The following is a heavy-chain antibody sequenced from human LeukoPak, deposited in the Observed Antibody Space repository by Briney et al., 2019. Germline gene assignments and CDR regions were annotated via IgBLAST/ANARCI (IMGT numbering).Heavy chain of an antibody. CDR3: ARRLGLGYCSGGSCSTNWFDP. Sequence: SVKVSCKASGGTFSSYAISWLRQAPGQGLEWMGGIIPIFGTANYAQKLQGRVTMTTDTSTSTAYMELRSLRSDDTAVYYCARRLGLGYCSGGSCSTNWFDPWGQGTLVTVSS. D-gene: IGHD2-15*01. CDR2: IIPIFGTA. V-gene: IGHV1-69*05. CDR1: GGTFSSYA. J-gene: IGHJ5*02.